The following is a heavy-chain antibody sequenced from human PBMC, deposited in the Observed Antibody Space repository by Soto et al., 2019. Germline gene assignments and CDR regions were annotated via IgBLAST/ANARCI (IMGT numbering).Heavy chain of an antibody. Sequence: EVQLVESGVGLVQPGRSLRLSCAASGFTFDDYAMHWVRQAPGKGLEWVSGISWNSGSIDYADSVKGRFTISRDNAKNSLYLQMNSLRAEDTALYYWAKGGYNWYSYLDYWGQGTLVTVSS. CDR1: GFTFDDYA. J-gene: IGHJ4*02. CDR3: AKGGYNWYSYLDY. V-gene: IGHV3-9*01. D-gene: IGHD1-7*01. CDR2: ISWNSGSI.